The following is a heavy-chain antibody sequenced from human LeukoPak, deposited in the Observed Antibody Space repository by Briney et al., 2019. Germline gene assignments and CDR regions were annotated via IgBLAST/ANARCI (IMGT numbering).Heavy chain of an antibody. CDR1: GYSFTSYG. CDR3: ARIQSAGTSDAFDI. CDR2: TSGYNGHT. Sequence: GASVKVSCKASGYSFTSYGISWVRQAPGQGLEWMGWTSGYNGHTKYAQKFHDRVTLTTDTSTSTAYMEMRSLRPDDTAVYYCARIQSAGTSDAFDIWGQGTMLTVS. D-gene: IGHD3-10*01. V-gene: IGHV1-18*01. J-gene: IGHJ3*02.